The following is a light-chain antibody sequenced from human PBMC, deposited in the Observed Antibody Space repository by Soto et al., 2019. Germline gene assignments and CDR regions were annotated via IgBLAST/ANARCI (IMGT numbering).Light chain of an antibody. CDR2: ASS. CDR3: QQSYFTPLT. J-gene: IGKJ4*01. V-gene: IGKV1-39*01. Sequence: DIQMTQSPSSLAASVGCIFTITCRASQSISSYLNWYQQKPGKAPKLLIHASSTLQSGVPSRFSGSGSGTEFSLTISSLQPEDFATYFCQQSYFTPLTFGGGTKVDIK. CDR1: QSISSY.